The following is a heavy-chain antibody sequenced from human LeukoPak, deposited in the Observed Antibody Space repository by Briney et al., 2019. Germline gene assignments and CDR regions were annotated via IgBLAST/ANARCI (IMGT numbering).Heavy chain of an antibody. J-gene: IGHJ4*02. V-gene: IGHV1-69*01. CDR2: IIPIFGTA. CDR3: ASSPRKYYDILTGYRSDY. CDR1: GGTFSSYA. D-gene: IGHD3-9*01. Sequence: GASVKVSCKASGGTFSSYAISWVRQAPGQGLEWMGGIIPIFGTANYAQKFQGRVTITADGSTSTAYMELSSLRSEDTAVYYCASSPRKYYDILTGYRSDYWGQGTLVTVSS.